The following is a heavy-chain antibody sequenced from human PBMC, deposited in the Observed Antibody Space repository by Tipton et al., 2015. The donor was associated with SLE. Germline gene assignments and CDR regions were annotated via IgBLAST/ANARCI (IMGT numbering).Heavy chain of an antibody. CDR1: GFTVSSNY. Sequence: SLRLSCAASGFTVSSNYMSWIRQAPGKGLEWVSYISSSGSTIYYADSVKGRFTISRDNAKNSLYLQMNSLRAEDTAVYYCARDHSSGPPVFDYWGQGTLVTVSS. CDR3: ARDHSSGPPVFDY. V-gene: IGHV3-11*01. D-gene: IGHD6-19*01. CDR2: ISSSGSTI. J-gene: IGHJ4*02.